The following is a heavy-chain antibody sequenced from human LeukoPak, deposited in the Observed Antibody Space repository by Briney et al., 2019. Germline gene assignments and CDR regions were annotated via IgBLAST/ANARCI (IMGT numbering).Heavy chain of an antibody. CDR1: GFTFSSYG. D-gene: IGHD3-22*01. V-gene: IGHV3-33*01. Sequence: PGRSLRLSCAASGFTFSSYGMHWVRQAPGKGLEWVAVIRYDGSNKYYADSVKGRFTISRDNSKNTLYLQMNSLRAEDTAVYYCAREVRLGRYYYYYGMDVWGQGTTVTVSS. J-gene: IGHJ6*02. CDR3: AREVRLGRYYYYYGMDV. CDR2: IRYDGSNK.